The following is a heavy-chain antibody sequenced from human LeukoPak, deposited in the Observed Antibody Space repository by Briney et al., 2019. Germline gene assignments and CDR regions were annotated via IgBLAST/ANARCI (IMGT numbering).Heavy chain of an antibody. D-gene: IGHD3-10*01. CDR1: GGSISSYY. V-gene: IGHV4-59*01. Sequence: SETLSFTCTVSGGSISSYYWSWIRQPPGKGLEWIGYIYYSGSTNYKPSLKSRVTISVDTSKNQFSLKLNSVTAADTAVYCCARGGYYGSGNDFRFDPWGQGTLVTVSS. CDR2: IYYSGST. CDR3: ARGGYYGSGNDFRFDP. J-gene: IGHJ5*02.